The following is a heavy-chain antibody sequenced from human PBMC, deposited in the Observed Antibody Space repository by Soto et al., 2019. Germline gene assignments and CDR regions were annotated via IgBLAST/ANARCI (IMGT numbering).Heavy chain of an antibody. V-gene: IGHV4-59*01. Sequence: PSETLSLTCTVSGGSLSSYYWSWIRQPPGKGLEWIGSIYYSGSTNYNPSLKSRVTISVDTSKNQFSLKLSSVTAADTAVYYCARQIGYCSGGSCFFFDYWGQGTLVTVSS. CDR1: GGSLSSYY. J-gene: IGHJ4*02. D-gene: IGHD2-15*01. CDR3: ARQIGYCSGGSCFFFDY. CDR2: IYYSGST.